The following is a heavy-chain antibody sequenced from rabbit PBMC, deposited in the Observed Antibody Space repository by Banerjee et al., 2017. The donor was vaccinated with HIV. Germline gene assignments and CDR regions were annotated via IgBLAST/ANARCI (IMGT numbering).Heavy chain of an antibody. D-gene: IGHD2-1*01. J-gene: IGHJ4*01. V-gene: IGHV1S45*01. CDR3: ARDPYGVSWGAINL. Sequence: QEQLVESGGGLVQPEGSLTLTCTASGFSFSSSYYMCWVRQAPGKGLEWIACIDAGSSGTTYYASWAKGRFTISRTSSTTVTLQVTSLTAADTATYFCARDPYGVSWGAINLWGQGTLVTVS. CDR1: GFSFSSSYY. CDR2: IDAGSSGTT.